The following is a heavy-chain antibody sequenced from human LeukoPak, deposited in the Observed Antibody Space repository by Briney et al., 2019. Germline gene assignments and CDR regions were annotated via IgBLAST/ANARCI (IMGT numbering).Heavy chain of an antibody. CDR3: ARRTNQRAFDI. J-gene: IGHJ3*02. Sequence: SETLSLTCTVSGGSISSSSYYWGWSRQPPGKGLEWIGSIYYSGSTYYNPSLKSRVTISVDTSKNQFSLKLSSVTAADTAVYYCARRTNQRAFDIWGQGTMVTVSS. CDR1: GGSISSSSYY. V-gene: IGHV4-39*01. CDR2: IYYSGST.